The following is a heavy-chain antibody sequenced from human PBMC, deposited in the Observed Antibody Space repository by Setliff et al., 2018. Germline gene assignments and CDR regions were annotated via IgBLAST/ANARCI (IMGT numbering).Heavy chain of an antibody. CDR2: ISVYNGKT. J-gene: IGHJ6*02. CDR3: AKGLRQQLVPSSRLLYYYGMDV. Sequence: GASVKVSCKASGYTFTSYGFSWVRQAPGQGLEWMGWISVYNGKTKYAQKFQGRVTMTTDTSTRTAYMEVTSLRSDDTAVYYCAKGLRQQLVPSSRLLYYYGMDVWGQGTTVTVSS. D-gene: IGHD6-13*01. CDR1: GYTFTSYG. V-gene: IGHV1-18*01.